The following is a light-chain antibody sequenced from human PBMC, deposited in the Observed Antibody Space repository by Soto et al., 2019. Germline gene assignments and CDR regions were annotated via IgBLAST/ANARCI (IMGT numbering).Light chain of an antibody. V-gene: IGKV1-5*03. Sequence: DIQMTQSPSTLSASIGDRVTITCRASESVKSWLAWYQQKAGKAPKFLIYKASTLESGVPSRFSGSGSGTEFTLTISSLQPDDLATYYCQQYKSFSPKTFGQGTKVDIK. CDR3: QQYKSFSPKT. CDR1: ESVKSW. CDR2: KAS. J-gene: IGKJ1*01.